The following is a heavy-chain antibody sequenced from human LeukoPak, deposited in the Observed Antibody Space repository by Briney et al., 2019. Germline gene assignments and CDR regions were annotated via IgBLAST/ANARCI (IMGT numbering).Heavy chain of an antibody. J-gene: IGHJ4*02. CDR1: GYSFTTYW. CDR2: IYPGDSDT. V-gene: IGHV5-51*01. D-gene: IGHD2-2*01. Sequence: GESLKISCKGSGYSFTTYWIGWVRQMPGKGLEWMGIIYPGDSDTRYSPSFQGQVTISADKSISTAYLQWSTLKASDTAMYYCARHTRAYASDSPLDYWGQGTLVSVSS. CDR3: ARHTRAYASDSPLDY.